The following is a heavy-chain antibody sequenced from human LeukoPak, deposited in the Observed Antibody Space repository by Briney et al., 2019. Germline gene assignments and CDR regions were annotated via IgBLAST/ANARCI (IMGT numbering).Heavy chain of an antibody. V-gene: IGHV1-69*06. CDR3: ARAPVSGYSYFGLGYYYMDV. Sequence: GASVKVSCKASGGTFSSYAISWVRQAPGQGLEWMGGIIPIFGTANYAQKFQGRVTITADKSTSTAYMELSSLRSEDTAVYYCARAPVSGYSYFGLGYYYMDVWGKGTTVTISS. CDR1: GGTFSSYA. J-gene: IGHJ6*03. D-gene: IGHD5-18*01. CDR2: IIPIFGTA.